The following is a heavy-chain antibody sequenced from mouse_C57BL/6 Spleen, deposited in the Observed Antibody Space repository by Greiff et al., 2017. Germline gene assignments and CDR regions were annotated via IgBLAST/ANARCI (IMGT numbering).Heavy chain of an antibody. CDR1: GYTFTGYW. J-gene: IGHJ3*01. CDR2: ILPGRGST. D-gene: IGHD2-4*01. V-gene: IGHV1-9*01. CDR3: ARGDYDDGPFAY. Sequence: QVQLQQSGAELMKPGASVKLSCKATGYTFTGYWIEWVKQRPGHGLEWIGEILPGRGSTNYNEKFKGKATFTADTSSNTAYMQLSSLTTEDSAIYYCARGDYDDGPFAYWGQGTLVTVSA.